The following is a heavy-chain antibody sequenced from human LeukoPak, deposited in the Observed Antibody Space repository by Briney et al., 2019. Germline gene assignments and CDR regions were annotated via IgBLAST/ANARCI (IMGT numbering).Heavy chain of an antibody. V-gene: IGHV1-69*01. J-gene: IGHJ4*02. Sequence: ASVKVSCKASGGTFSRYGISWVRQAPGQGLEWMGGIIPIFGTANYAQKFQGRVTITADESTSTAYMELSSLRSEDTAVYYCVWGATTGIDYWGQGTLVTVSS. CDR3: VWGATTGIDY. CDR1: GGTFSRYG. CDR2: IIPIFGTA. D-gene: IGHD1-26*01.